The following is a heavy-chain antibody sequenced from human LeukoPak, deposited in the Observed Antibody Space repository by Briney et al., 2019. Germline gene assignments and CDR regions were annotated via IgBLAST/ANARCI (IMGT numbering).Heavy chain of an antibody. V-gene: IGHV3-43*02. Sequence: GGSLRLSCAASGFTFDDYAMHWVRQAPGKGLEWVSLISGDGGSTYYADSVKGRFTISRDNSKNSLYLQMDSLGTEDTALYYCAKDKMAGGYSGYDYWGQGTLVTVSS. D-gene: IGHD5-12*01. CDR3: AKDKMAGGYSGYDY. CDR1: GFTFDDYA. CDR2: ISGDGGST. J-gene: IGHJ4*02.